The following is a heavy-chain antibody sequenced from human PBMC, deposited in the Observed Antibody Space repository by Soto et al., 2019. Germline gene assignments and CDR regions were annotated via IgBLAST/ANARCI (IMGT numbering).Heavy chain of an antibody. CDR1: GFSLTTGVLA. J-gene: IGHJ6*02. V-gene: IGHV2-5*02. CDR2: IYWDGDR. Sequence: QITLTESGPTLVQPTQTLTLTCTVSGFSLTTGVLAVGWIRQPPGKALEWLALIYWDGDRRVRPSLMSRPTVTRDTSKNQEVLTTTNMGPVDTATYYWVHRRGGGDRLRADSPNHSYGVDVWGPGTTVTVSS. CDR3: VHRRGGGDRLRADSPNHSYGVDV. D-gene: IGHD2-21*02.